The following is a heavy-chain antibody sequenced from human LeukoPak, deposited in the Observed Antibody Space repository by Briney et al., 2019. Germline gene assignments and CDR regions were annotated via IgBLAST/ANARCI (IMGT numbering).Heavy chain of an antibody. J-gene: IGHJ4*02. V-gene: IGHV3-74*01. Sequence: GALRLSCEASGFSFINYWMHWVRQAPGKGLVWVSQINTDGSITNYAGSVRGRFTISRDNAKNTVYLQMNSLGADDAALYYCARIYGGDIWGQGTLVSVSS. CDR2: INTDGSIT. D-gene: IGHD2-21*02. CDR3: ARIYGGDI. CDR1: GFSFINYW.